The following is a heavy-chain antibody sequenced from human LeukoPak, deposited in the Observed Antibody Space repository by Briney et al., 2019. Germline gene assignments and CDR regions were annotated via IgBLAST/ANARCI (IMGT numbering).Heavy chain of an antibody. V-gene: IGHV4-59*08. J-gene: IGHJ4*02. D-gene: IGHD3/OR15-3a*01. CDR2: VYFNGDT. Sequence: SETLSLTCNVSGGSISSYYWTWVRQPLGQTLQWIGNVYFNGDTDFNPSITSRVTISVDTSNNQFSLKLSSVTAADTAVYYCARQFGLMRSYRHLDHWGRGILVTVSA. CDR3: ARQFGLMRSYRHLDH. CDR1: GGSISSYY.